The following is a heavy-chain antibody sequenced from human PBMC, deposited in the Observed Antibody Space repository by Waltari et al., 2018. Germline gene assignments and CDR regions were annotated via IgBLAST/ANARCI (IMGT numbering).Heavy chain of an antibody. V-gene: IGHV4-4*02. CDR2: VLGSGRT. J-gene: IGHJ4*02. CDR1: GDSMSNNW. Sequence: QLQLQESGPGLVKPSGTLSLICVVSGDSMSNNWWSWVRQSPGKGLEWIGQVLGSGRTNYNPSFASRVTISLDTSTYQFALKMTSATAADTALYYCARDRGRGLYLDTWGQGILVTVSP. D-gene: IGHD2-15*01. CDR3: ARDRGRGLYLDT.